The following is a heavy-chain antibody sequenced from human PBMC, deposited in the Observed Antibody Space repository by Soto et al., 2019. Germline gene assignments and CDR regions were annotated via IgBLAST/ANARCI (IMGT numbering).Heavy chain of an antibody. CDR1: GGSITSSGSA. Sequence: QLQLQESGPGLVKPSETLSLTCNASGGSITSSGSAWGWIRQSPGKGLELIGTIDYSGNIYYIPSLKSRITLSVDTSKHQLSLKLSSVTAADTAVYYCARHIPNQGCEYYFDSWGQGTLVTVSS. D-gene: IGHD2-2*02. V-gene: IGHV4-39*01. J-gene: IGHJ4*02. CDR3: ARHIPNQGCEYYFDS. CDR2: IDYSGNI.